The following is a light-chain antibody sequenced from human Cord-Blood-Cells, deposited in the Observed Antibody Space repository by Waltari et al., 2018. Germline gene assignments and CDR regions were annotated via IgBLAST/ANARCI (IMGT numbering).Light chain of an antibody. V-gene: IGKV3-15*01. CDR1: QSVSSN. J-gene: IGKJ1*01. CDR2: GAS. Sequence: EIVMTQSPATLSVSPGERATLPCRASQSVSSNLAWYQHKPGQAPRLLIYGASTRATGIPARFSGSGSGTKFTLTISSLQSEDFAVYYCQQYNNWPPWTFGQGTKVEIK. CDR3: QQYNNWPPWT.